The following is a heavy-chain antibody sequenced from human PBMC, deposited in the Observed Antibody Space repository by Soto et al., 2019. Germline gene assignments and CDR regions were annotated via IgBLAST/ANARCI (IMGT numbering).Heavy chain of an antibody. J-gene: IGHJ4*02. Sequence: EVQLVESGGGLVQPGGSLRLSCAASEFTFSKYWMTWVRQSPGKRLEWVANINQDGSERYYVDSVRGRFTISRDNAKNSLYLQMNSLRAEDTAVYYCVCGGNYFVYWGQGTLVTVSP. CDR1: EFTFSKYW. CDR2: INQDGSER. CDR3: VCGGNYFVY. D-gene: IGHD3-16*01. V-gene: IGHV3-7*01.